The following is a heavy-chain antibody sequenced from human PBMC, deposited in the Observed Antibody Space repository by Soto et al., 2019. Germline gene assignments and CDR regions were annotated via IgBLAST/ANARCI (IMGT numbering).Heavy chain of an antibody. J-gene: IGHJ4*02. Sequence: QVQLQESGPGLVKPSGPLSLTCSVSGVSIDSANWWPWVRQPPGKGLEWIGEVYHTGNTNYQPSFKSRVTISVDKAKNQYSLKLNSVTAADTAVYYCARDPSRCFPDFWGQGTLVTGSP. V-gene: IGHV4-4*02. CDR1: GVSIDSANW. D-gene: IGHD2-8*01. CDR3: ARDPSRCFPDF. CDR2: VYHTGNT.